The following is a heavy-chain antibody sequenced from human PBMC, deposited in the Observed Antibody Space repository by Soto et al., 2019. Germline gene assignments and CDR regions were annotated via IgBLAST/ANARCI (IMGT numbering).Heavy chain of an antibody. CDR3: ARIVSSPYNNWFDP. CDR1: GYTFTSYG. V-gene: IGHV1-18*01. D-gene: IGHD1-26*01. CDR2: ISAYNGNT. Sequence: ASVKVSCKASGYTFTSYGISWVRQAPGQGLEWMGWISAYNGNTNYAQKLQGRVTVTTDTSTSTAYMELRSLRSDDTAVYYCARIVSSPYNNWFDPWGQGTLVTVSS. J-gene: IGHJ5*02.